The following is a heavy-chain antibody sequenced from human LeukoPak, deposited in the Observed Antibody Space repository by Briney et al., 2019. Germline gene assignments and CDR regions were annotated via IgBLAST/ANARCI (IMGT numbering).Heavy chain of an antibody. CDR3: ARSMAGTFDY. J-gene: IGHJ4*02. V-gene: IGHV1-2*02. CDR1: GYTFTGHY. Sequence: ASVKVSCQASGYTFTGHYIHWVRHAPGQGREWMGWINPNNGDTISAQKFQGRATLTRDTSMSTPYMKLSRLRSDDAAVYYCARSMAGTFDYWGQGTLVTVSS. D-gene: IGHD6-19*01. CDR2: INPNNGDT.